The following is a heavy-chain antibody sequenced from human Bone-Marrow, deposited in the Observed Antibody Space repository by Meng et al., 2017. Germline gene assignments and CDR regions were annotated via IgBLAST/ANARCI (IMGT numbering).Heavy chain of an antibody. D-gene: IGHD3-22*01. V-gene: IGHV3-23*01. CDR1: GFTFSSYA. CDR3: AREVEKIDYYDSSGPHTYYYYGMYV. CDR2: ISGSGGST. J-gene: IGHJ6*02. Sequence: GESLKISCAASGFTFSSYAMSWARQAPGKGLEWVSAISGSGGSTYYADSVKGRFTISRDNSKNTLYLQMNSLRAEDTAVYYCAREVEKIDYYDSSGPHTYYYYGMYVWGQGTTVTVSS.